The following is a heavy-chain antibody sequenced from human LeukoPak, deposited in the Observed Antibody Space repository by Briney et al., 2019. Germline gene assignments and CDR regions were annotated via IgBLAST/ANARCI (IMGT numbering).Heavy chain of an antibody. CDR3: ARVVGAFVVVPAAIDY. CDR1: GYTFTSYG. Sequence: ASVKVSCKASGYTFTSYGISWVRQAPGQGHEWMGWISAYNGNTNYAQKLQGRVTMTTDTSTSTAYMELRSLRSDDTAVYYCARVVGAFVVVPAAIDYWGQGTLVTASS. D-gene: IGHD2-2*01. V-gene: IGHV1-18*01. J-gene: IGHJ4*02. CDR2: ISAYNGNT.